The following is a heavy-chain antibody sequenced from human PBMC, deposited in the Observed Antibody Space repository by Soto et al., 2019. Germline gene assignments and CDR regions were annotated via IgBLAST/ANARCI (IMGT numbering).Heavy chain of an antibody. CDR3: AKEKVWGDIAVAGQAFDY. V-gene: IGHV3-9*01. CDR2: ISWNSGSI. D-gene: IGHD6-19*01. CDR1: GFTFDDYA. J-gene: IGHJ4*02. Sequence: EVQLVVSGGGLVQPGRSLRLSCAASGFTFDDYAMHWVRQAPGKGLEWVSGISWNSGSIGYADSVKGRFTISRDNAKNSLYLQMNSLRAEDTALYYCAKEKVWGDIAVAGQAFDYWGQGTLVTVSS.